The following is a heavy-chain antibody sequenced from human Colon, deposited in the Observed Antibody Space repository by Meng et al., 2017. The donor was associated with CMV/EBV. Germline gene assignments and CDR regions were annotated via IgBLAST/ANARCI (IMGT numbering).Heavy chain of an antibody. J-gene: IGHJ4*02. CDR1: GFTFDTSW. CDR2: INPDGSDK. D-gene: IGHD5-18*01. Sequence: GESLKISCAASGFTFDTSWMNWVRQAPGKGLEWVANINPDGSDKVYVDSVKGRFTISRDNAQNSVYLQMNSLRAEDTAVYYCARDPKVLDTTLATGYWGQGTLVTVSS. V-gene: IGHV3-7*01. CDR3: ARDPKVLDTTLATGY.